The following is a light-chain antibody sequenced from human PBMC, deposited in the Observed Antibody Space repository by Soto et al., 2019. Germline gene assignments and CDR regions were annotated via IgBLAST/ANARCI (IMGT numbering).Light chain of an antibody. CDR3: QQSYSTPHLTT. CDR1: QSISSY. CDR2: AAS. Sequence: DIQMTQSPSSLSASVGDRVTITCRASQSISSYLNWYQQKPGKAPKLLIYAASSLQSGVPSRFSGSGSGTDFTLTISSLQPEDFATYYFQQSYSTPHLTTFGQGTKVEIK. V-gene: IGKV1-39*01. J-gene: IGKJ1*01.